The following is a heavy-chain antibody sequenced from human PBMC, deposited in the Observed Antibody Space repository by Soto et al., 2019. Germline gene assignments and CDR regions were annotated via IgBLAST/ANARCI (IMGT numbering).Heavy chain of an antibody. CDR1: GFTFSSYS. CDR3: ARPYYDILTGSYWYFDL. CDR2: ISSSSSYI. J-gene: IGHJ2*01. D-gene: IGHD3-9*01. V-gene: IGHV3-21*01. Sequence: PGGSLRLSCAASGFTFSSYSMNWVRQAPGKGLEWVSSISSSSSYIYYADSVKGRFTISRDNAKNSLYLQMNSLRAEDTAVYYCARPYYDILTGSYWYFDLWGRGTLVTVSS.